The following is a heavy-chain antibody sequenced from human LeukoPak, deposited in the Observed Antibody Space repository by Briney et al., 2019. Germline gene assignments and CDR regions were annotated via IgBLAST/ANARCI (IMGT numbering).Heavy chain of an antibody. CDR2: IGRSGVET. CDR1: GFTFSNYA. J-gene: IGHJ3*02. Sequence: GGSLRLSCAASGFTFSNYAMSWVRQAPGKGLEWVSAIGRSGVETYYADSVKGRFTISKDDSKNTLYLQMNTLRVEDAAVYHCARETTVTFPDAFDIWGQGTMVTVSS. D-gene: IGHD4-17*01. CDR3: ARETTVTFPDAFDI. V-gene: IGHV3-23*01.